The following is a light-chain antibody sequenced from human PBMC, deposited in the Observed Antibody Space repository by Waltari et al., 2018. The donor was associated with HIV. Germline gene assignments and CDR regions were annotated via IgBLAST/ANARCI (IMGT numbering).Light chain of an antibody. V-gene: IGKV1-12*01. CDR2: ASS. J-gene: IGKJ1*01. CDR3: QQADGLPWT. Sequence: DLHTTQPPFFVPPSVAARVTSTWRASQAISSWLTWYQQRPGAAPKLLIYASSTLQSGVPTRFSGGRSGANFTLTISSLQPEDFATYLCQQADGLPWTFGQGTKVEMK. CDR1: QAISSW.